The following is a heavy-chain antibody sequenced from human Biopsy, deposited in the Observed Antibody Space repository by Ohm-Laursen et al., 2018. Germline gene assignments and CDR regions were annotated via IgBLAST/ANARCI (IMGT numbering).Heavy chain of an antibody. J-gene: IGHJ5*02. D-gene: IGHD3-22*01. CDR3: ARDYDTSGYYYVS. V-gene: IGHV4-39*01. CDR2: IFYRGST. Sequence: SDTLSLTCTVSSGSISNNNYYWGWIRQPPGKGLAWIGSIFYRGSTHYKPSLKSRVNISVDTSKNQFSLKLNSVTAADTAVYYCARDYDTSGYYYVSWGQGTLVTVSS. CDR1: SGSISNNNYY.